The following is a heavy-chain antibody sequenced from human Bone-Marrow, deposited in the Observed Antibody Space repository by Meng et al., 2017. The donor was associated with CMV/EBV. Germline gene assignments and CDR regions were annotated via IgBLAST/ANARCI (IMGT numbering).Heavy chain of an antibody. CDR1: GGSFSGYY. V-gene: IGHV4-34*01. J-gene: IGHJ6*02. CDR2: INHSGST. CDR3: ARGPITILYGMDV. D-gene: IGHD3-3*01. Sequence: ESLKISCAVYGGSFSGYYWSWIRQPPGKGLEWIGEINHSGSTNYNPSLKSRVTISVDTSKNQFSLKLSSVTAADTAVYYCARGPITILYGMDVWGQGTTVTVSS.